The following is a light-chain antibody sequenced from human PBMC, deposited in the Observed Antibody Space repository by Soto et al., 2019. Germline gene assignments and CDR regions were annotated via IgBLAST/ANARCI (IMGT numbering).Light chain of an antibody. CDR1: QSVISSY. CDR2: DTS. V-gene: IGKV3-20*01. J-gene: IGKJ2*01. Sequence: ETVLMQSPGTPPLSPGERATLSCRASQSVISSYLAWYQQKPGQAPRLLIYDTSSRATGIPDRFTVGGSGTDFTLAISRLEPEDFAVYYCQLYGRSPKYTFGQGTKLEIK. CDR3: QLYGRSPKYT.